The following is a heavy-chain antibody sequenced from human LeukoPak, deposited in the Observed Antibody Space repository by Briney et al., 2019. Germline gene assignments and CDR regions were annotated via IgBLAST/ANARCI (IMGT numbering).Heavy chain of an antibody. Sequence: GGSLRLSCAASGFTFSNAWMSWVRQAPGKGLEWVAVIWYDGSNKYYADSVKGRFTISRDNSKNTLYLQMNSLRAEDTAVYYCARDIYYGSGTGDYWGQGTLVTASS. CDR1: GFTFSNAW. V-gene: IGHV3-33*08. CDR3: ARDIYYGSGTGDY. CDR2: IWYDGSNK. J-gene: IGHJ4*02. D-gene: IGHD3-10*01.